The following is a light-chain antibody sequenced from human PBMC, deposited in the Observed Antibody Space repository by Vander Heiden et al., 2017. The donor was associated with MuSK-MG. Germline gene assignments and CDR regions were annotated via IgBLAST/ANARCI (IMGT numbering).Light chain of an antibody. J-gene: IGKJ5*01. CDR1: QGISSY. CDR3: QQLNSYPDIT. V-gene: IGKV1-9*01. Sequence: DIQLTQSPSFLSASVGDRVTITCRASQGISSYLAWYQQKPGKAPKLLIYAASTLQSGVPSRFSGSGYGTEFTLTISSLQPEDFATYSCQQLNSYPDITFGQGTRLEIK. CDR2: AAS.